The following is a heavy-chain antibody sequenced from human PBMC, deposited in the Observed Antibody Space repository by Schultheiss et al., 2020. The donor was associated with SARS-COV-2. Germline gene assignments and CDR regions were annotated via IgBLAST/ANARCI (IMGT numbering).Heavy chain of an antibody. D-gene: IGHD3-22*01. J-gene: IGHJ4*02. CDR3: ARRGYYDSSGYFGY. Sequence: SQTLSLTCTVSGGSISSGGYYWSWIRQPPGKGLEWIGEIDHSGSTNYNPSLKSRVTISVDTSKNQFSLRLSSVTAADTAVYYCARRGYYDSSGYFGYWGQGTLVTVSS. CDR1: GGSISSGGYY. CDR2: IDHSGST. V-gene: IGHV4-30-4*08.